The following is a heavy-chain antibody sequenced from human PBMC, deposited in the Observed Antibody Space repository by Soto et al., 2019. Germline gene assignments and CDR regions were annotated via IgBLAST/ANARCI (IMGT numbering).Heavy chain of an antibody. CDR1: GVNFSSYA. CDR2: ISDTGGGT. Sequence: LRLSCAASGVNFSSYAMNWVRQAPGKGLEWVSTISDTGGGTFYAGSVKGRFTISRDNSKNTLYLQMHSLRADDSAIYFCAVGRHKTSGSNTWFDPWGRGTLVTVSS. J-gene: IGHJ5*02. V-gene: IGHV3-23*01. CDR3: AVGRHKTSGSNTWFDP. D-gene: IGHD3-22*01.